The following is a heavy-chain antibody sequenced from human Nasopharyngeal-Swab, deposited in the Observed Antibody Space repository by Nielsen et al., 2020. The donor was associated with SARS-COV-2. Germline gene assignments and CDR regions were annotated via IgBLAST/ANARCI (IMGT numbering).Heavy chain of an antibody. CDR3: AKSAGYSRGYFDY. CDR1: GFTFSSYA. V-gene: IGHV3-23*01. D-gene: IGHD6-13*01. J-gene: IGHJ4*02. Sequence: GESLKISCAASGFTFSSYAMSWVRQAPGKGLEWVSAISGSGGNTYYADSVKGRFTISRDNSKNTLYLQMNSLRAEDTAVYYCAKSAGYSRGYFDYWGQGTLVTVSS. CDR2: ISGSGGNT.